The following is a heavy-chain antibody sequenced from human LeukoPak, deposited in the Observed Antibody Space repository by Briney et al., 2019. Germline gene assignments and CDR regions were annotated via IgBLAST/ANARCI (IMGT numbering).Heavy chain of an antibody. CDR2: ISLINGRT. J-gene: IGHJ1*01. CDR1: GFTFSSYA. D-gene: IGHD6-19*01. Sequence: GGSLRLSCAASGFTFSSYAMSWVRQPPRKGLGRVSTISLINGRTYYADSVKGRFTISRDNSKNKEYLQMNNLRACDTAADHCSKKDRYISGRAEYFQHWGQGTMVTVS. V-gene: IGHV3-23*01. CDR3: SKKDRYISGRAEYFQH.